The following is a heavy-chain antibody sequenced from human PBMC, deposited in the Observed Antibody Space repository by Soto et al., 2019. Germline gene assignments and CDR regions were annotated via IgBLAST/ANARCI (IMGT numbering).Heavy chain of an antibody. CDR3: ARGRPTTVVTYLAY. Sequence: SETLSLTCTVSGGSISSGDYYWSWIRQPPGKGLEWIGYIYYSGSTYYNPSLKSRVTISVDTSKNQFSLKLSSVTAADTAVYYCARGRPTTVVTYLAYWGQGTLVTVSS. CDR2: IYYSGST. CDR1: GGSISSGDYY. V-gene: IGHV4-30-4*01. D-gene: IGHD4-17*01. J-gene: IGHJ4*02.